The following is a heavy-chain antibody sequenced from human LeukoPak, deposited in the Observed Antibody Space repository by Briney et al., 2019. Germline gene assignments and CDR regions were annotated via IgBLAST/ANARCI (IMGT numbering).Heavy chain of an antibody. V-gene: IGHV3-30*04. CDR2: LSFDESS. Sequence: GTSLRLSCATSGLNFGASIMHWIRQAPGKGLEWVAGLSFDESSYYGGSVEGRFIISGDNSKRTLYLQMNSLKVEDTALYYCAREGHSSGFAPAFDTWGQGTMVTVSS. J-gene: IGHJ3*02. CDR1: GLNFGASI. D-gene: IGHD6-19*01. CDR3: AREGHSSGFAPAFDT.